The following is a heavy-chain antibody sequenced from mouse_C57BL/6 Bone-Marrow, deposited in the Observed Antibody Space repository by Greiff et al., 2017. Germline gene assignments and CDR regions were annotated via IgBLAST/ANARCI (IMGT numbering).Heavy chain of an antibody. CDR1: GYTFTSYW. Sequence: EVQVVESGTVLARPGASVKMSCKTSGYTFTSYWMHWVKQRPGQGLEWIGAIYPGNSDTSYNQKFKGKAKLTAVTSASTAYMELSSLTNEDSAVYYCTSWAPYYGSSYPYYAMDYWGQGTSVTVSS. D-gene: IGHD1-1*01. V-gene: IGHV1-5*01. CDR3: TSWAPYYGSSYPYYAMDY. J-gene: IGHJ4*01. CDR2: IYPGNSDT.